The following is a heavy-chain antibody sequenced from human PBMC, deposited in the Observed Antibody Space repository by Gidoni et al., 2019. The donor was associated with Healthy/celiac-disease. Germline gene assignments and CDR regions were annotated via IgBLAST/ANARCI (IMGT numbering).Heavy chain of an antibody. J-gene: IGHJ4*02. Sequence: EVQLLESGGGLVQPGGSLRRSGAAPGFHFRRDAMSWVRQAPGKGLEWVSAISGSGGSTYYADSVKGRFTISRDNSKNTLYLQMNSLRAEDTAVYYCATPRSDYGDFSYYFDYWGQGTLVTVSS. CDR2: ISGSGGST. CDR3: ATPRSDYGDFSYYFDY. CDR1: GFHFRRDA. V-gene: IGHV3-23*01. D-gene: IGHD4-17*01.